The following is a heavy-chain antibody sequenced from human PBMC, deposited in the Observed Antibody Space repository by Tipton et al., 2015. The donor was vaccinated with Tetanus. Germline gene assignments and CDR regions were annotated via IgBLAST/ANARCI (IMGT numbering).Heavy chain of an antibody. CDR2: INHSGST. CDR1: GGSVSSGSYY. Sequence: TLSLTCTVSGGSVSSGSYYWSWIRQPPGKGLEWIGEINHSGSTNYNPSLKSRVTISVDTSKNHFSLKLTSVTAADTAVYYCARGYGGGGPLDWGQGTLVTVSS. J-gene: IGHJ4*02. D-gene: IGHD2-15*01. CDR3: ARGYGGGGPLD. V-gene: IGHV4-61*03.